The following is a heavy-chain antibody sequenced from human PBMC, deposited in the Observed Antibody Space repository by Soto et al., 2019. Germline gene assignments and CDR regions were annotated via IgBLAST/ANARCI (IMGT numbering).Heavy chain of an antibody. D-gene: IGHD7-27*01. CDR2: IYYSGST. CDR3: ARRWGRTFDY. Sequence: SETLALSCTVSGGCVSIYVWSLIRQPPGKGLEWIGYIYYSGSTNYNPSLKSRVTISVDTSKNQFSLKLSSVTAADTAVYYCARRWGRTFDYWGQGTLVTVSS. J-gene: IGHJ4*02. CDR1: GGCVSIYV. V-gene: IGHV4-59*08.